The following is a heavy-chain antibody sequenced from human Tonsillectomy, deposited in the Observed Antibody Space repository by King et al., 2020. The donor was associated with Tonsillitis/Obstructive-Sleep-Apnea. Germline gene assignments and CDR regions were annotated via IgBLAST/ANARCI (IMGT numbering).Heavy chain of an antibody. CDR3: ARRHLTGTTYNWFDP. CDR2: MNPNSGNT. V-gene: IGHV1-8*01. J-gene: IGHJ5*02. CDR1: GYIFTTYD. D-gene: IGHD1-7*01. Sequence: VQLVQSGTEVKKPGASVKVSCKASGYIFTTYDINWVRQATGQGLEWMGWMNPNSGNTGYAQKFQGRVTMTRNTSISTAYMELSGLRSEDTAVYYCARRHLTGTTYNWFDPWGQGTLVTVSS.